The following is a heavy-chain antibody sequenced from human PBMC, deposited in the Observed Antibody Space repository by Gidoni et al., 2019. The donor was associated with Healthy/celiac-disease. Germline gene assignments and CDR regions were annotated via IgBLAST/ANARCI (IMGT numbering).Heavy chain of an antibody. J-gene: IGHJ6*02. V-gene: IGHV3-7*03. CDR2: GSEK. D-gene: IGHD3-10*01. CDR3: ARDRSAGMDV. Sequence: GSEKYYVDSVKGRFTISRDNAKNSLYLQMNSLRAEDTAVYYCARDRSAGMDVWGQGTTVTVSS.